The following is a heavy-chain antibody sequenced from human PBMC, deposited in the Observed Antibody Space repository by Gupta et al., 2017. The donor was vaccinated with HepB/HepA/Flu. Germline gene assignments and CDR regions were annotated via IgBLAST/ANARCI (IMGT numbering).Heavy chain of an antibody. CDR2: ITGMVGPR. CDR3: AKGTALDLVDHGLDV. CDR1: DFNFNTYT. J-gene: IGHJ6*02. D-gene: IGHD5-18*01. Sequence: VLLLEPGGGLVRPGGSLRLSCAAADFNFNTYTMTSVRQAPGKGLEWVSSITGMVGPRDNKGSVQGRFNISRDNAANAVSLQLSSLRVEDTAVYIWAKGTALDLVDHGLDVWGQGTTVTVS. V-gene: IGHV3-23*01.